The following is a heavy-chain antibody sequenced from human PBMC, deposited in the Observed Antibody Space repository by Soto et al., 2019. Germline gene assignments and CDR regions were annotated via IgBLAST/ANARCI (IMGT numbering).Heavy chain of an antibody. Sequence: GASVKVSCKASGYTFSSYGINWVRQAPGQGLERLGWISPYDGKKKYAQILQGRVSMTTDTSTKTAYMVVRSLRSDDSSVYYCARGGYYDSSGSRNYHYYGMNVWGQGTTVTVSS. CDR3: ARGGYYDSSGSRNYHYYGMNV. CDR1: GYTFSSYG. J-gene: IGHJ6*02. CDR2: ISPYDGKK. V-gene: IGHV1-18*01. D-gene: IGHD3-22*01.